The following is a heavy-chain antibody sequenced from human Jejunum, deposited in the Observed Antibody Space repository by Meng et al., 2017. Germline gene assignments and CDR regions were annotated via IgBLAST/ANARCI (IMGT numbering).Heavy chain of an antibody. CDR2: ISWTGSTV. CDR3: TRDWTHDTGGTGDH. D-gene: IGHD2-8*02. V-gene: IGHV3-48*03. Sequence: GESLKISCAASGFIFSSYEMNWVRQAPGKGLEWVSYISWTGSTVYYADSVEGRFTISRDNAKNSLYLQMNSLKVEDTAVYYCTRDWTHDTGGTGDHWGQGKLVTVSS. CDR1: GFIFSSYE. J-gene: IGHJ4*02.